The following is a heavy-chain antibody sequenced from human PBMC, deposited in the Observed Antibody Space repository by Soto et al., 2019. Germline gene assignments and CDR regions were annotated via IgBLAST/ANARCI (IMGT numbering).Heavy chain of an antibody. J-gene: IGHJ6*02. Sequence: QITLKESGPTLVKPTQTLTLTCTFSGFSLNTGGLGVGWIRQPPGKALEWLALIYWDGDKRYSPSLKSRLSITKDASNNQGVLTMTTMDPVDTATYYCAHSRCGGDCLRSYSSHYSYGLDVWGQGTTVTVSS. V-gene: IGHV2-5*02. D-gene: IGHD2-21*02. CDR2: IYWDGDK. CDR3: AHSRCGGDCLRSYSSHYSYGLDV. CDR1: GFSLNTGGLG.